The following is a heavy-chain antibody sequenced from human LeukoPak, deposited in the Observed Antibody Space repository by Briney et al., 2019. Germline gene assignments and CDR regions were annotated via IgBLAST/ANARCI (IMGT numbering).Heavy chain of an antibody. CDR2: IIGSGDTT. J-gene: IGHJ4*02. V-gene: IGHV3-23*01. Sequence: PGGSLRLSCAASGFTFSSYAMSWVRQSPGKGLQWVSAIIGSGDTTWYADSVKGRFTISRDNSKNTLYLQMNSLRAEDTALYFCARRGEWELRGNFDSWGQGTLVTVSS. CDR3: ARRGEWELRGNFDS. D-gene: IGHD1-26*01. CDR1: GFTFSSYA.